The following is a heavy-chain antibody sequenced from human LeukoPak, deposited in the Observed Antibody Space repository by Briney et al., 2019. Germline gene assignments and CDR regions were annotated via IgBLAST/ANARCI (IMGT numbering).Heavy chain of an antibody. CDR2: ISTSSSTI. CDR3: ARGETAVTSYLHF. D-gene: IGHD2-21*02. J-gene: IGHJ4*02. Sequence: PGESLRLSCAASGFIFSNYAMNWVRQAPGKGLEWISYISTSSSTIYYADSVKGRFTISRDNAKNSLYLQMNSLTEEDTAVYYCARGETAVTSYLHFRGQGTLVTVSS. CDR1: GFIFSNYA. V-gene: IGHV3-48*02.